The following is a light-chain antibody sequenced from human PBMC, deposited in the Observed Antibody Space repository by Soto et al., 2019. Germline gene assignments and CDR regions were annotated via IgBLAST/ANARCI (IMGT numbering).Light chain of an antibody. CDR1: HTISKY. CDR3: QQTYSSPRT. J-gene: IGKJ1*01. Sequence: DIQMTQSPSSLSAFLGDRVSIACGASHTISKYLNFYQQKPGKAPKLLIYAASGLHSGVPSRFSGTGSGTDFTLTISTLQPEDFATYYCQQTYSSPRTFGQGTKVDIK. CDR2: AAS. V-gene: IGKV1-39*01.